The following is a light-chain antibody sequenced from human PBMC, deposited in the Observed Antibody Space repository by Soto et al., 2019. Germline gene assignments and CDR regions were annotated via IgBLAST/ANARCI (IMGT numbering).Light chain of an antibody. CDR2: AAS. CDR1: QSVLYSSNNKNY. CDR3: QQSYSTPWT. V-gene: IGKV1-39*01. Sequence: IVMTQSPDSLAVSLVESSTITCKSSQSVLYSSNNKNYLAWYQQKPGKAPKLLIYAASSLQSGVPSRFSGSGSGTDFTLTISSLQPEDFATYYCQQSYSTPWTFGQGTKVDIK. J-gene: IGKJ1*01.